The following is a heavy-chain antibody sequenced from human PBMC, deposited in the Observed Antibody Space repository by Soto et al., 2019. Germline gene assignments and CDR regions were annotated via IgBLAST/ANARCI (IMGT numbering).Heavy chain of an antibody. CDR1: GGAFGSYS. CDR3: ANYSGISWPGP. CDR2: IIPFFGTK. D-gene: IGHD6-19*01. J-gene: IGHJ5*02. Sequence: QVHLVQSGAEVKKPGSSVKVSCKASGGAFGSYSISWVRQSPGQGLEWMGGIIPFFGTKYYAQEFRGRVSMTAAESTSTVYMELNALISDDTTIYFCANYSGISWPGPWGQGTVVTVSS. V-gene: IGHV1-69*01.